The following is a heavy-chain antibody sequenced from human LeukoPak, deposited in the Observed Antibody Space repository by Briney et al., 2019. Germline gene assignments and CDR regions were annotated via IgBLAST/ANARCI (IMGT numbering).Heavy chain of an antibody. CDR2: IYYSGST. J-gene: IGHJ4*02. V-gene: IGHV4-39*01. Sequence: SETLSLTCTVSGGSISSSSYYWGWIRQPPGKGLEWIGSIYYSGSTYYNPSLKSRVTISVDTSKNQFSLKLSSVTAADTAVYYCARWAPYYYDSSGYYYAFDYWAREPWSPSPQ. CDR1: GGSISSSSYY. CDR3: ARWAPYYYDSSGYYYAFDY. D-gene: IGHD3-22*01.